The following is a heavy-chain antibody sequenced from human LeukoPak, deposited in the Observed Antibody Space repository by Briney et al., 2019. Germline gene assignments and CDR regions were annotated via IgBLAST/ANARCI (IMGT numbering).Heavy chain of an antibody. D-gene: IGHD3-3*01. CDR1: GYTFTDYY. CDR2: INPNSGGT. CDR3: ARGPRITIFGVVMANDAFDI. Sequence: ASVKISCKASGYTFTDYYLHWVRQAPGQRLEWMAWINPNSGGTNYAQKFQGRVTMTRDTSSSTAYMELSRLRFDDTVVYYCARGPRITIFGVVMANDAFDIWGQGTMVTVSS. V-gene: IGHV1-2*02. J-gene: IGHJ3*02.